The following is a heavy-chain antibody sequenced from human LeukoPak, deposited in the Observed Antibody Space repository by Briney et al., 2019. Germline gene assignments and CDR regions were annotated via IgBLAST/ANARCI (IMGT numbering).Heavy chain of an antibody. J-gene: IGHJ4*02. D-gene: IGHD3-10*01. Sequence: PGGSLRLSCAASGFTFSSYTMNWVRQAPGQGLEWVSSISRRSTYIYYADSVKGRFTISRDNAKNSLYLQMNSLRAEDTAVYYCARDMAYYGSGAQGVGYWGQGTLVTVSS. V-gene: IGHV3-21*01. CDR3: ARDMAYYGSGAQGVGY. CDR2: ISRRSTYI. CDR1: GFTFSSYT.